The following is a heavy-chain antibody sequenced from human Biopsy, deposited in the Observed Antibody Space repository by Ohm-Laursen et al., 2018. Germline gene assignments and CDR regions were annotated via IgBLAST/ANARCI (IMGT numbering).Heavy chain of an antibody. Sequence: ASVKVSCKASGYTFTGYHVHWARQAPGQGLEWMGWINAKTGDTNYAQKLQGRVTMTRDTSISMAYVDLSSLRSDDTAVYYCTRGGYYYDSLAYYYWFDPWGQGTLVTVSS. J-gene: IGHJ5*02. CDR2: INAKTGDT. D-gene: IGHD3-22*01. V-gene: IGHV1-2*02. CDR1: GYTFTGYH. CDR3: TRGGYYYDSLAYYYWFDP.